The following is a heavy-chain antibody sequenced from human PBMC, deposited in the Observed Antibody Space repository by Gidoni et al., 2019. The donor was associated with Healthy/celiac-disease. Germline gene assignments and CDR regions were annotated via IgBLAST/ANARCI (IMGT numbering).Heavy chain of an antibody. CDR1: GFTFSSYD. V-gene: IGHV3-13*04. CDR2: IGTAGDT. D-gene: IGHD1-26*01. J-gene: IGHJ2*01. Sequence: EVQLVESGGGLVQPGGSLRLSCAASGFTFSSYDMHWVRQATGKGLEWVSAIGTAGDTYYPGSVKGRFTISRENAKNSLYLQMNSLRAGDTAVYYCARGVGYPSAGWYFDLWGRGTLVTVSS. CDR3: ARGVGYPSAGWYFDL.